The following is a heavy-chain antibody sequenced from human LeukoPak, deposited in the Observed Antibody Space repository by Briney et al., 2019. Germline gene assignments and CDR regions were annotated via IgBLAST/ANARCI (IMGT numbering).Heavy chain of an antibody. Sequence: PSETLSLTCTVSDGSIGSSSYYWGWIRQPPGKGLEWIGSIYYSGNTQYNPSLKSRVTISVDTSKNHFSLKLSSVTAADTAVYYCATLPITIFGDHHAFDIWGQGTMVTVSS. V-gene: IGHV4-39*02. CDR2: IYYSGNT. CDR3: ATLPITIFGDHHAFDI. D-gene: IGHD3-3*01. CDR1: DGSIGSSSYY. J-gene: IGHJ3*02.